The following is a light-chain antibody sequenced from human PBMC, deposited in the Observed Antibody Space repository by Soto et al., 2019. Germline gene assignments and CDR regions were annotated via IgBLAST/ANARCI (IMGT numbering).Light chain of an antibody. J-gene: IGKJ5*01. Sequence: EIVMTQSPATLSVSPGERATLSCRASQSVSSNLAWYQQRLGQTPRLLISGASTRATGIPARFSGSGSGTDFTLTISSLEPEDFAVYYCQQRSNWPIITFGQGTRLEIK. CDR3: QQRSNWPIIT. CDR1: QSVSSN. CDR2: GAS. V-gene: IGKV3-15*01.